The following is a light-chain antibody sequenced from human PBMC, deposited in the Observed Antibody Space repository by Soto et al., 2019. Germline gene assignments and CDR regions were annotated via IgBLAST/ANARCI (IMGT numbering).Light chain of an antibody. CDR3: QQRSSWPS. Sequence: EIVFTQSPGTRSSSPGGRGTLSCRASQSVSFYLAWYQQKPGQAPRLLIYDASTRATGLPARFSGSGSGTDFTLTISSLEPEDFAVYYCQQRSSWPSFGGGTKGDIK. CDR2: DAS. CDR1: QSVSFY. V-gene: IGKV3-11*01. J-gene: IGKJ4*01.